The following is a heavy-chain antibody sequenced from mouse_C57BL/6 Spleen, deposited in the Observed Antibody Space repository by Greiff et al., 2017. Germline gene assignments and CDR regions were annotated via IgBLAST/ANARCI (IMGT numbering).Heavy chain of an antibody. J-gene: IGHJ3*01. Sequence: QVQLKQSGAELVRPGASVKLSCKASGYTFTDYYINWVKQRPGQGLEWIARIYPGSGNTYYNEKFKGKATLTAEKSSSTAYMQLSSLTSEDSAVYFCAREGVYYGSSPAWFAYWGQGTLVTVSA. CDR3: AREGVYYGSSPAWFAY. V-gene: IGHV1-76*01. CDR1: GYTFTDYY. D-gene: IGHD1-1*01. CDR2: IYPGSGNT.